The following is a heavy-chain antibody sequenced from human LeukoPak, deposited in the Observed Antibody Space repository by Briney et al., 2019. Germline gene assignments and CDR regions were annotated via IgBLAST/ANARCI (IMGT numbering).Heavy chain of an antibody. J-gene: IGHJ3*02. CDR2: IYYSGST. CDR3: ARDISRWAANDAFDI. V-gene: IGHV4-31*03. D-gene: IGHD4-23*01. CDR1: GGSISSGGYY. Sequence: SETLSLTCTVSGGSISSGGYYWSWIRQHPGKGLEWIGYIYYSGSTYYNPSLKSRVTISVDTSKNQFSLKLSSVTAADTAVYYCARDISRWAANDAFDIWGQGTMVTVSS.